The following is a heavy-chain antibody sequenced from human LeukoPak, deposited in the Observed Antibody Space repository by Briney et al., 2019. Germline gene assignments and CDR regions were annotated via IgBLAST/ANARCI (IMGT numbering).Heavy chain of an antibody. CDR1: GGTFSSYA. J-gene: IGHJ6*02. CDR3: ARDRGYSYGYGMDV. D-gene: IGHD5-18*01. Sequence: ASVKVSCKASGGTFSSYAISWVRQAPGQGLEWMGGIIPIFGTANYAQKLQGRVTMTTDTSTSTAYMELRSLRSDDTAVYYCARDRGYSYGYGMDVWGQGTTVTVSS. V-gene: IGHV1-69*05. CDR2: IIPIFGTA.